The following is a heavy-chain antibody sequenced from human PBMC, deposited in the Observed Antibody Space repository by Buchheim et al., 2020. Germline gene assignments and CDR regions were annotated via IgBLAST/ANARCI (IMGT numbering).Heavy chain of an antibody. CDR3: ARKDYIWGSYRVRQAAFDI. Sequence: QVQLQQWGAGLLKPSETLSLTCAVYGGSFSGYYWSWIRQPPGKGLEWIGEINHSGSTNYNPSLKSRVTISVDTSKNQFSLQLSSVTAADTAVYYCARKDYIWGSYRVRQAAFDIWGQGT. J-gene: IGHJ3*02. CDR1: GGSFSGYY. D-gene: IGHD3-16*02. V-gene: IGHV4-34*01. CDR2: INHSGST.